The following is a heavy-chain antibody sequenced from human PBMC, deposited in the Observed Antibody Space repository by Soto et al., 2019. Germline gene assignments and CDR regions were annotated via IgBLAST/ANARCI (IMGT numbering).Heavy chain of an antibody. CDR3: ARVSPRLDY. CDR2: INHSGST. CDR1: GGSFSGYY. J-gene: IGHJ4*02. V-gene: IGHV4-34*01. Sequence: SETLSLTCAVYGGSFSGYYWSWIRQPPGKGLEWIGEINHSGSTNYNPSLKSRVTISVDTSKNQFSLKLSSVTAADTAVCYCARVSPRLDYWGQGTLVTVSS.